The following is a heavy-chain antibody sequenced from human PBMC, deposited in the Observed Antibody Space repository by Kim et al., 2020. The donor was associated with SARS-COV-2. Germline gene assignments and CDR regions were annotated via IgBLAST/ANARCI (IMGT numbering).Heavy chain of an antibody. CDR1: GFAFSRYG. V-gene: IGHV3-30*12. Sequence: GGSLRLSCAASGFAFSRYGMHWVRQAPGKGLQWVALIYYDSTNKYYADSVKGRFTISRDNSHNTLYLQMNSLRAEDSGVYYCARDGVCSGDHCHHDCWGQGTLVTVSS. D-gene: IGHD2-15*01. CDR2: IYYDSTNK. J-gene: IGHJ4*02. CDR3: ARDGVCSGDHCHHDC.